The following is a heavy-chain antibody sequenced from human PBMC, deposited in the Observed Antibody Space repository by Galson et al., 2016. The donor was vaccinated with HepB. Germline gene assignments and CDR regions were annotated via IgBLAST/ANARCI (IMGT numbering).Heavy chain of an antibody. CDR2: IYSGGSI. CDR1: GFSVSSNY. J-gene: IGHJ6*02. V-gene: IGHV3-53*01. D-gene: IGHD3-16*01. CDR3: ARGWVESYYYYSLDV. Sequence: SLRLSCAASGFSVSSNYLNWVRQAPGKGLERVSIIYSGGSIYYADFAKGRFTISRDNSKNTLYLQMNSLRIEDTAVYYCARGWVESYYYYSLDVWGQGTTVTVSS.